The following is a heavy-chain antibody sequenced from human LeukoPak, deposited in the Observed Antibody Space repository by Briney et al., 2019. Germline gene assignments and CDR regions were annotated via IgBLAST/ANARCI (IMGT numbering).Heavy chain of an antibody. CDR3: ARGSPPRRYYDSSGYYSYYFDY. CDR2: ISGYNGNT. J-gene: IGHJ4*02. D-gene: IGHD3-22*01. CDR1: GYTFTSYG. V-gene: IGHV1-18*01. Sequence: ASVKVSCKASGYTFTSYGISWVRQAPGQGLEWMGWISGYNGNTNYAQKLQGRVTMTTDTSTSTAYMELRSLRSDDTAVYYCARGSPPRRYYDSSGYYSYYFDYWGQGTLVIVSS.